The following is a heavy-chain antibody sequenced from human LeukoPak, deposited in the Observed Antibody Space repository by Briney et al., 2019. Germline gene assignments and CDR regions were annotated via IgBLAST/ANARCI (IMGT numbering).Heavy chain of an antibody. J-gene: IGHJ5*02. Sequence: SETLSLTCTVSGGSISSYYWSWIRQPPGKGLEWIGYIYYSGSTNYNPSLKSRVTISVDTSKNQFSLKLSSVTAADTAVYYCARQSNYGRFDPWGQGTLVTVSS. V-gene: IGHV4-59*08. D-gene: IGHD4-4*01. CDR3: ARQSNYGRFDP. CDR1: GGSISSYY. CDR2: IYYSGST.